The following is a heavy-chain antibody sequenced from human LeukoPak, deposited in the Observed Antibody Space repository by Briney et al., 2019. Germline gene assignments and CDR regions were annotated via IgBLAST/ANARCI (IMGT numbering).Heavy chain of an antibody. D-gene: IGHD5-18*01. CDR1: GFTFSDSS. J-gene: IGHJ5*02. V-gene: IGHV3-11*06. Sequence: GGSLRLSCAASGFTFSDSSITWIRQAPGKGLEWVAYISSSYTKYVNSVKVRFTISRDNAKNSLYLQMNGLRAEDTAVYYCARAVVGGYTYGERRYWFDPWGQGTLVTVSS. CDR3: ARAVVGGYTYGERRYWFDP. CDR2: ISSSYT.